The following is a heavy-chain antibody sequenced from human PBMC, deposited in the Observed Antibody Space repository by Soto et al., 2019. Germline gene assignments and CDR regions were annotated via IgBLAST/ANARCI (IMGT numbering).Heavy chain of an antibody. CDR1: GFTFSSYS. J-gene: IGHJ6*02. D-gene: IGHD1-20*01. CDR2: ISSSSSTI. V-gene: IGHV3-48*02. CDR3: ARDPYNWNDHLYYYGMDV. Sequence: GGSLRLSCAASGFTFSSYSMNWVRQAPGKGLEWVSYISSSSSTIYYADSVKGRFTISRDNAKNSLYLQMNSLRDEDTAVYYCARDPYNWNDHLYYYGMDVWGQGTTVTVSS.